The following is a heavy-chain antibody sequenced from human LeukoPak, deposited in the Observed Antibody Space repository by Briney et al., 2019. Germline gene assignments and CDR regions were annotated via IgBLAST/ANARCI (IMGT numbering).Heavy chain of an antibody. CDR1: GFTFSSYS. CDR2: ISSSSSYI. V-gene: IGHV3-21*01. Sequence: GGSLRLSCAASGFTFSSYSMNWVRQAPGKGLEWVSSISSSSSYIYYADSVKGRFTISRDNAKNSLYLQMNSLRAEDTAVYYCAREGMRYSSSWTPYYFDYWGQGTLVTVSS. CDR3: AREGMRYSSSWTPYYFDY. D-gene: IGHD6-13*01. J-gene: IGHJ4*02.